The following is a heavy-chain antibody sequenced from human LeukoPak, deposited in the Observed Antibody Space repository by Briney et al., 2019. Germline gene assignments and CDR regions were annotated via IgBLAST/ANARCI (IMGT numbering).Heavy chain of an antibody. Sequence: PVGSLRLSCAASGFTFSSYSMNWVRQAPGKGLEWVSYISTGSSATYYADSVKGRFTVSRDNARNSLYLQMNSLRAEDTAVYYCARDAASPPQGFDFWGQGTLVTVSS. D-gene: IGHD2-15*01. V-gene: IGHV3-48*01. CDR1: GFTFSSYS. CDR3: ARDAASPPQGFDF. J-gene: IGHJ4*02. CDR2: ISTGSSAT.